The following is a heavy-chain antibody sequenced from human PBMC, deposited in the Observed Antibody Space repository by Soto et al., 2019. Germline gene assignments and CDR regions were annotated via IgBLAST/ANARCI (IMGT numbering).Heavy chain of an antibody. CDR3: AAGATGTQETFDY. CDR2: IVVGSGNT. Sequence: SVKVSCKASGFTFTSSAVQWVRQARGQRLEWIGWIVVGSGNTNYAQKFQERVTITRDMSTSTAYMELSSLRSEDTAVYYCAAGATGTQETFDYWGQGTLVPVSS. CDR1: GFTFTSSA. D-gene: IGHD1-1*01. V-gene: IGHV1-58*01. J-gene: IGHJ4*02.